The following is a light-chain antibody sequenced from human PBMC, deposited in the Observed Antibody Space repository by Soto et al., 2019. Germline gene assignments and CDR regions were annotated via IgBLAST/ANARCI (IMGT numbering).Light chain of an antibody. CDR2: DAS. V-gene: IGKV1-5*01. CDR1: QSISSW. Sequence: DIQMTQSPSTLSASVGDRVIITCRASQSISSWLAWYQQKPGKAPKLLIYDASSLESGVPSRFSGSGSGTEFTLTISSLQPDDFATYYCQQTRTFGQGTKVDIK. J-gene: IGKJ1*01. CDR3: QQTRT.